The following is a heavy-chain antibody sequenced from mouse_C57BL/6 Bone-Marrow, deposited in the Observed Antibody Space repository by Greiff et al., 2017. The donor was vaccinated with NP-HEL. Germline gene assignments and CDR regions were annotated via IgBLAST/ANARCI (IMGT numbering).Heavy chain of an antibody. CDR2: INPNNGGT. J-gene: IGHJ4*01. V-gene: IGHV1-22*01. D-gene: IGHD1-1*01. CDR3: ARFGYYGSSHYAMDY. CDR1: GYTFTDYN. Sequence: VHVKQSGPELVKPGASVKMSCKASGYTFTDYNMHWVKQSHGKSLEWIGYINPNNGGTSYNQKFKGKATLTVNKSSSTAYMELRSLTSEDSAVYYCARFGYYGSSHYAMDYWGQGTSVTVSS.